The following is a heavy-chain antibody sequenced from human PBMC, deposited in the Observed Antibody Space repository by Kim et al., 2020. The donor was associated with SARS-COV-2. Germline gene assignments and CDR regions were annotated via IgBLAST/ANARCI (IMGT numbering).Heavy chain of an antibody. CDR2: IRSKTNNYAT. J-gene: IGHJ3*02. V-gene: IGHV3-73*01. CDR1: GFTSSGSP. Sequence: GGSLRLSCAVSGFTSSGSPMHWVRQASGKGLEWVGRIRSKTNNYATAYAASVKGRFTISRDDSKDTAYLQMNSLKIEDTAVYYCTRGTTGAFDIWGQGTMVTVSS. CDR3: TRGTTGAFDI. D-gene: IGHD4-17*01.